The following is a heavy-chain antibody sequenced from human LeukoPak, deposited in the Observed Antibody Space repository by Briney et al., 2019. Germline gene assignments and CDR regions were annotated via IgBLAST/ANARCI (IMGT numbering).Heavy chain of an antibody. CDR2: INQDGSEK. V-gene: IGHV3-7*01. D-gene: IGHD2-15*01. Sequence: GGSLRLSCAASGFSFSSFWMSWVRHAPGKGMEWVANINQDGSEKNYVNSVKGRLTISRDGATNFQYLQMNSLRAEDAAVYYCAREQCSGNSCYYYWGQGTLVTVSS. CDR3: AREQCSGNSCYYY. CDR1: GFSFSSFW. J-gene: IGHJ4*02.